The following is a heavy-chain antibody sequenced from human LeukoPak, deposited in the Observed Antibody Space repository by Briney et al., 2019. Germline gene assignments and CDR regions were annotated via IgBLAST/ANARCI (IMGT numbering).Heavy chain of an antibody. D-gene: IGHD4-17*01. CDR3: ARVAYGDYLYYFDY. CDR1: GFTVSSNY. CDR2: IFSGGST. Sequence: GGSLRLSCAASGFTVSSNYMSWVRQAPGKGLEWVSAIFSGGSTYYADSVKGRFTISRDNSKNTLYLQMNSLRAEDTAVYYCARVAYGDYLYYFDYWGQGTLVTVSS. J-gene: IGHJ4*02. V-gene: IGHV3-53*01.